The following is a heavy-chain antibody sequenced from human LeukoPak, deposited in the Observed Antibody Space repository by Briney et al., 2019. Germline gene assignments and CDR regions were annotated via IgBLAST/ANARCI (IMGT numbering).Heavy chain of an antibody. Sequence: SQTLSLTCTVSGGSISSGDYYWSWIRQLPGKGLEWIGYIYYSGSTYYNPSLKSRVTISVDTSKNQFSLKLSSVTAADTAVYYCAQGGDYSSSSVFDYWGQGTLVTVSS. J-gene: IGHJ4*02. CDR3: AQGGDYSSSSVFDY. CDR2: IYYSGST. CDR1: GGSISSGDYY. D-gene: IGHD6-6*01. V-gene: IGHV4-30-4*08.